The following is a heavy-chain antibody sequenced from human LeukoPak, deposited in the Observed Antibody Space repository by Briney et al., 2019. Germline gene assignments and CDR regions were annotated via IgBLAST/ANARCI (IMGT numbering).Heavy chain of an antibody. J-gene: IGHJ6*03. CDR2: FDPEDGET. Sequence: ASVKVSCKVSGYTLTELSMHWVRQAPGKGLEWMGGFDPEDGETIYAQKFQGRVTMTEGTSTDTAYMELSRLRSDDTAVYYCARVGCSGGSCYGDYYYMDVWGKGTTVTVSS. V-gene: IGHV1-24*01. D-gene: IGHD2-15*01. CDR1: GYTLTELS. CDR3: ARVGCSGGSCYGDYYYMDV.